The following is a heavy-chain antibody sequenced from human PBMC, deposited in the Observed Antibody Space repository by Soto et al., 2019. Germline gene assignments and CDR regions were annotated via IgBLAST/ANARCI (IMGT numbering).Heavy chain of an antibody. J-gene: IGHJ4*02. Sequence: SLSCAASGFAFSSDAMSWVRQAPGKGREWVSAISGSGGSTYYADSVKGRFTISRDNSKNTLYLQMNSLRAEDTAVYYCAKDQEGVAARTFDFWVQGTLVTVSS. V-gene: IGHV3-23*01. D-gene: IGHD6-6*01. CDR1: GFAFSSDA. CDR2: ISGSGGST. CDR3: AKDQEGVAARTFDF.